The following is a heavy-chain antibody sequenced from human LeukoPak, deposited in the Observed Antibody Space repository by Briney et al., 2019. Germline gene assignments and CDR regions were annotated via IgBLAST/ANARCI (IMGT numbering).Heavy chain of an antibody. V-gene: IGHV4-34*01. J-gene: IGHJ4*02. Sequence: SETLSLTCAVSGGSFSGYYWSWIRQPPGKGLEWIGEINHSGSTNYNPSLKSRVTISVDTSTNQFSLKLSSGTGADTAVYYCARAGDGIAVADFDYWGEGPLVSVSS. CDR1: GGSFSGYY. CDR3: ARAGDGIAVADFDY. D-gene: IGHD6-19*01. CDR2: INHSGST.